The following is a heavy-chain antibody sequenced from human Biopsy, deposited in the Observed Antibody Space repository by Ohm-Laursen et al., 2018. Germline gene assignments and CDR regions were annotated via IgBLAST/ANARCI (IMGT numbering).Heavy chain of an antibody. V-gene: IGHV3-48*01. CDR2: ISSGSSPI. J-gene: IGHJ4*02. CDR1: GFTFSSYS. D-gene: IGHD1/OR15-1a*01. Sequence: SLRLSCTASGFTFSSYSMNWVRQAPGKGLEWVSFISSGSSPIYYADSVKGRFTISRDDAKNSLYLQMNSLRAEDTAVHYCARGRTGGWGQGTLVTVSS. CDR3: ARGRTGG.